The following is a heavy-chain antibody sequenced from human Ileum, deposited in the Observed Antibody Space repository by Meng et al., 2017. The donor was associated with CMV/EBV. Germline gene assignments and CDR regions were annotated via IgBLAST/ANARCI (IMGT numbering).Heavy chain of an antibody. CDR3: AKDRATAGTLGLDN. V-gene: IGHV3-23*05. Sequence: GSGFTYNKFAMSWVRQAPGKGLEWISSINNSGSKTYYADSVNGRFTISRDNSKNTLYLQMNGLSAEDTALYYCAKDRATAGTLGLDNWGQGTLVTVSS. CDR1: GFTYNKFA. CDR2: INNSGSKT. D-gene: IGHD6-13*01. J-gene: IGHJ4*02.